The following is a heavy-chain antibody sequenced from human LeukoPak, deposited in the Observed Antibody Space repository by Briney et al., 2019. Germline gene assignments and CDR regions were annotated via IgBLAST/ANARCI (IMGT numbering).Heavy chain of an antibody. CDR2: IYYSGST. CDR3: ARGGSSNWTPFDY. D-gene: IGHD6-13*01. CDR1: GGSISSYY. Sequence: SETLSLTCTVSGGSISSYYWSWIRQPPGKGLEWTGYIYYSGSTNYNPSLKSRVTISVDTSKNQFPLKLSSVTAADTAVYYCARGGSSNWTPFDYWGQGTLVTFSS. J-gene: IGHJ4*02. V-gene: IGHV4-59*08.